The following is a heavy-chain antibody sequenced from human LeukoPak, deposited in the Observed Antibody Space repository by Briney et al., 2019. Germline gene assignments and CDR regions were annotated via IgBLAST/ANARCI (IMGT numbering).Heavy chain of an antibody. CDR1: GFTFSTYW. CDR3: AREIPQQLVAMDV. J-gene: IGHJ6*02. Sequence: GGSLRLSCEASGFTFSTYWMSWVRQAPGKGLEWLANIKEDGTGKNHVDSVKGRFTISRDNAKNSLYLQMNGLRAEDTAVYYCAREIPQQLVAMDVWGQGTTVTVSS. V-gene: IGHV3-7*04. D-gene: IGHD6-13*01. CDR2: IKEDGTGK.